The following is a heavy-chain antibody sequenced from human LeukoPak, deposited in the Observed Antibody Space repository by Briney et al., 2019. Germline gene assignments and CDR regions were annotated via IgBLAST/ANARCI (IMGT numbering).Heavy chain of an antibody. CDR3: ARRGYSYGMYYFDY. CDR1: GSRFTSYW. J-gene: IGHJ4*02. D-gene: IGHD5-18*01. Sequence: GGSLQISCQGSGSRFTSYWIGWVRPLPGKGLEWMGIIYPGDSDTRYSPSFQGQVTISADKSISTAYLQWSSLKASDTAMYYCARRGYSYGMYYFDYWGQGTLVTVSS. V-gene: IGHV5-51*01. CDR2: IYPGDSDT.